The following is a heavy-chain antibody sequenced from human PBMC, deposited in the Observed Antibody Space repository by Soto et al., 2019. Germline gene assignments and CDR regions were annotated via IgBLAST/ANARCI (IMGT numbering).Heavy chain of an antibody. CDR3: ASLGVAYCCGDCPAPFDY. D-gene: IGHD2-21*02. Sequence: PGGSLRLSCAASGFTFSSYAMHWVRQAPGKGLEWVAVISYDGSNKYYADSVKGRFTISRDNSKNTLYLQMNSLRAEDTAVYYCASLGVAYCCGDCPAPFDYWGQGTLVTVSS. J-gene: IGHJ4*02. CDR2: ISYDGSNK. CDR1: GFTFSSYA. V-gene: IGHV3-30-3*01.